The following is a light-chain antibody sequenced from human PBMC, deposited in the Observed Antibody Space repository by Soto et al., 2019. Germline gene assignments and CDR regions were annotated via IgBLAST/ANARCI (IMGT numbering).Light chain of an antibody. CDR2: DVI. CDR3: SSYSAISTVM. Sequence: QSVLTQPASVSESPGQWITISCTGTSSDVGGYNYVSWYQQYPGKAPKLIIYDVINRPSGVSNRFSGSKSGNTASLTVSGLQAEDEADYYCSSYSAISTVMFGGGTKLTVL. V-gene: IGLV2-14*01. J-gene: IGLJ3*02. CDR1: SSDVGGYNY.